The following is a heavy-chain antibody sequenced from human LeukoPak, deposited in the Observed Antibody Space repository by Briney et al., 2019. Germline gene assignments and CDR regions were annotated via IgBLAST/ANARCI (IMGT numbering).Heavy chain of an antibody. D-gene: IGHD6-19*01. CDR2: INPNSGGT. Sequence: ASVKVSCKASGYTFTGDYMHWVRQAPGQGLEWMGWINPNSGGTNYAQKFQGRVTMTRDTSISTAYMELSRLRSDDTAVYYCATVAGTLLYMDVWGKGTTVTVSS. J-gene: IGHJ6*03. CDR1: GYTFTGDY. V-gene: IGHV1-2*02. CDR3: ATVAGTLLYMDV.